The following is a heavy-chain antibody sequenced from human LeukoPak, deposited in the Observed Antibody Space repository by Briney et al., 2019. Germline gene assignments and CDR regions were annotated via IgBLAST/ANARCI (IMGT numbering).Heavy chain of an antibody. J-gene: IGHJ3*02. CDR1: GFTFSTYS. Sequence: GGSLRLSCAASGFTFSTYSMNWIRQAPGKGLEWVSYISSSSSNILYAVSVQGRFTISRDNSKNTLYLQMNNLRPEDTAVYYCTKGQLWASGRAFDIWGQGTMVTVSS. CDR2: ISSSSSNI. D-gene: IGHD3-16*01. CDR3: TKGQLWASGRAFDI. V-gene: IGHV3-48*04.